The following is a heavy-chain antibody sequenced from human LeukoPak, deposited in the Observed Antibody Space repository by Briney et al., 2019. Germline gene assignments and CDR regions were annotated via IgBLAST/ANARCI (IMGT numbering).Heavy chain of an antibody. V-gene: IGHV4-61*08. J-gene: IGHJ5*02. D-gene: IGHD6-13*01. CDR3: ARARSHSSSAANWFDP. CDR2: IYYSGST. Sequence: PSETLSLTCTVSGDSISSGDYYWSWIRQPPGKGLEWLGYIYYSGSTNYNPSLKSRVTISVDTSKNQFSLKLSSVTAADTAVYYCARARSHSSSAANWFDPWGQGTLVTVSS. CDR1: GDSISSGDYY.